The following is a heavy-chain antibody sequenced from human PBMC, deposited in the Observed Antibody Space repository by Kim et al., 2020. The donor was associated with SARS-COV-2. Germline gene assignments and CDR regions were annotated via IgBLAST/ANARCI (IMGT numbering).Heavy chain of an antibody. V-gene: IGHV4-59*01. CDR3: ASVNRLYYYGMDV. J-gene: IGHJ6*02. Sequence: YNPSLKSRVTISVDTSKNQFSLKLSSVTAADTAVYYCASVNRLYYYGMDVWGQGTTVTVSS.